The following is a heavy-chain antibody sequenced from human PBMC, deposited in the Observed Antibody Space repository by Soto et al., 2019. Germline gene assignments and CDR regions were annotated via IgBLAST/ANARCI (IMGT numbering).Heavy chain of an antibody. J-gene: IGHJ5*02. CDR3: VRCGGGGPFDP. V-gene: IGHV3-11*06. CDR1: GFTFSDYY. Sequence: QVQLVESGGGLVTPGGSLRLSCASSGFTFSDYYMSWIRQAPGKGLEWLSYISRGSRYPAYAAAVKGPFTISRDNARRTLSLQMSSLTVDDTAIEYCVRCGGGGPFDPGGQGSRVTVSS. CDR2: ISRGSRYP. D-gene: IGHD2-15*01.